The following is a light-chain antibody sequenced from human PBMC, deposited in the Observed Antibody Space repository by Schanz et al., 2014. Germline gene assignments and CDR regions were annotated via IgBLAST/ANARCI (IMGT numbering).Light chain of an antibody. J-gene: IGLJ2*01. V-gene: IGLV2-23*01. Sequence: QSALTQPASVSGSPGQSVTISCTGISSDVGSYKLVSWYQQHPGKAPKLMIYEATKRPSGVSDRFSGSKSGKTASLTISGLQTEDEADYYCCSYAGDTPQVALGGGTKLTV. CDR1: SSDVGSYKL. CDR3: CSYAGDTPQVA. CDR2: EAT.